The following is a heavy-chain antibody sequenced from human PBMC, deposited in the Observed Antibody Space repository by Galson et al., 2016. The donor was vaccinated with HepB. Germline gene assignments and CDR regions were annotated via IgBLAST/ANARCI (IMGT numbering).Heavy chain of an antibody. Sequence: SLRLSCAASGFVVSSNYMNWVRQAPGKGLQWVSLIFTNGSTYYADSVKGRFTISRDTSKNTVYLHMTNLGAEDTAVYYCARDSADAGFFDYWGQGTVVIVSS. D-gene: IGHD2-15*01. CDR2: IFTNGST. CDR3: ARDSADAGFFDY. V-gene: IGHV3-53*01. CDR1: GFVVSSNY. J-gene: IGHJ4*02.